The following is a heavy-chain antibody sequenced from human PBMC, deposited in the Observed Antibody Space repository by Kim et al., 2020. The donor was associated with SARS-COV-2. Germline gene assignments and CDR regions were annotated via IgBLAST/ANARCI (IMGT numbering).Heavy chain of an antibody. Sequence: GSLRLSCAASGFTFSSYGMHWVRQAPGKGLEWVAVISYDGSNKYYVDSVKGRFTISRDNSKNTLYLQMNSLRAEDTAVYYCAKESGSGSYYAWTYYYYGRDVWGQGTTVTVAS. CDR3: AKESGSGSYYAWTYYYYGRDV. J-gene: IGHJ6*02. V-gene: IGHV3-30*18. CDR2: ISYDGSNK. D-gene: IGHD3-10*01. CDR1: GFTFSSYG.